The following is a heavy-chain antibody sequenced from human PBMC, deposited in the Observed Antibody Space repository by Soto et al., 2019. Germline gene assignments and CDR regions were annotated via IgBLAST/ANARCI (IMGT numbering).Heavy chain of an antibody. CDR2: IWYDGSKK. V-gene: IGHV3-33*01. J-gene: IGHJ4*02. Sequence: QVQLVESGGGVVQPGRSLRLSCAASGFTFSSYGMHWVRQAPGKGLEWVAVIWYDGSKKYYVDSVKGRFTISRDNSKNTLYLQMNSLRDEDTAVYYCARFFGDDSSGSFDYCGQGVLVTVSS. CDR3: ARFFGDDSSGSFDY. D-gene: IGHD3-22*01. CDR1: GFTFSSYG.